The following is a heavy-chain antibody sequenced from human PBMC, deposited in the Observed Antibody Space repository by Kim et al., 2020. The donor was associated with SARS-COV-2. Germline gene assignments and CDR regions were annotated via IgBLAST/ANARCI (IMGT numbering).Heavy chain of an antibody. V-gene: IGHV1-69*13. CDR1: GGTFSSYA. CDR2: IIPIFGTA. Sequence: SVTVSCKASGGTFSSYAISWVRQAPGQGLEWMGGIIPIFGTANYAQKFQGRVTITADESTSTAYLQLSSLRSDDTAVYYCARVVTAVNLLAISTETYYGMDVWGQGTTVTVSS. CDR3: ARVVTAVNLLAISTETYYGMDV. J-gene: IGHJ6*02. D-gene: IGHD6-19*01.